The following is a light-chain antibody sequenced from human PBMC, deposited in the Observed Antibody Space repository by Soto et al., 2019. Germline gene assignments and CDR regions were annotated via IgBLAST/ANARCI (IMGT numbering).Light chain of an antibody. CDR1: QNSGKN. V-gene: IGKV3-11*01. Sequence: EIVLTQAPATLSLSPGEIAILSCRASQNSGKNLGSYRQKPGQAPTLLMYDSSYKATGVPARFSGSGSGTDFTLTINRLEPEDVGVYYCQHRDDWPPGATFGGGTTVEI. CDR3: QHRDDWPPGAT. CDR2: DSS. J-gene: IGKJ4*01.